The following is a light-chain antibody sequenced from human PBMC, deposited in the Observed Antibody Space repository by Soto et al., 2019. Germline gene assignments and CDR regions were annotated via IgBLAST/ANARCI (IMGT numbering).Light chain of an antibody. V-gene: IGKV3-20*01. CDR1: QSVSSDY. Sequence: EIVLTQSPGTLSLSPGDRATLSCRASQSVSSDYVAWYQQQPGQTPNVLIYRASIRATGIPDRFSGSGSGTDSTLTISRLQPEDFAVYYCQQYGSPGTFGQGTKGDIK. CDR2: RAS. CDR3: QQYGSPGT. J-gene: IGKJ1*01.